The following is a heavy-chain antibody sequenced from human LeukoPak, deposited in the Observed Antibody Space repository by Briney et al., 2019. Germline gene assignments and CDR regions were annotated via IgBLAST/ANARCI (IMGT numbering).Heavy chain of an antibody. CDR2: IIPIFGTA. J-gene: IGHJ3*02. CDR3: ARPGSAPIYCGGDCYFRPDAFDI. V-gene: IGHV1-69*05. CDR1: GGTFSSYA. D-gene: IGHD2-21*02. Sequence: GASVKVSCKASGGTFSSYAISWVRQAPGQGLEWMGGIIPIFGTATYAQKFQGRVTITTDESTSTAYMELSSLRSEDTAVYYCARPGSAPIYCGGDCYFRPDAFDIWGQGTMVTVSS.